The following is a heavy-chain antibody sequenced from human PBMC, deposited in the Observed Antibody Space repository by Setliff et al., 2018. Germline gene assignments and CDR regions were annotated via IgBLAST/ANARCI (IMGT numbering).Heavy chain of an antibody. J-gene: IGHJ5*02. CDR1: GASVSGNSYY. Sequence: PSETLSLTCTVSGASVSGNSYYWGWIRQPPGKGLEWIGSMYYGGGGSTYYNPSLKSRVTMSVDTSKNHVSLKLSSVTAADTAVYYCARAHTWSLPNDNSGYPGWFDPWGQGTLVTVPS. CDR3: ARAHTWSLPNDNSGYPGWFDP. CDR2: MYYGGGGST. V-gene: IGHV4-39*02. D-gene: IGHD3-22*01.